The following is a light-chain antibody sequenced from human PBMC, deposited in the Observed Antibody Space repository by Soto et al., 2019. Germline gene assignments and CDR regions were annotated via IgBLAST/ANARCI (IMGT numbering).Light chain of an antibody. CDR3: LQDFNYPIT. V-gene: IGKV1-9*01. J-gene: IGKJ5*01. CDR2: ATS. Sequence: DIRLTQSPSFLSASVGDRVTITCRASQGISSYLAWYQQKPGKAPKLLIYATSTLQSGVPSRFSGSGSGTEFTLTISSLQPEDFATYYCLQDFNYPITFGQGTRLETK. CDR1: QGISSY.